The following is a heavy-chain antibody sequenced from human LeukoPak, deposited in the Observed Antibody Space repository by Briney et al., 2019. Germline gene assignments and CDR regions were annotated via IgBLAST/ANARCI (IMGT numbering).Heavy chain of an antibody. CDR1: GYIFTDYY. CDR3: ARGGKGLQLIGSFYDY. Sequence: ASVKVSCKASGYIFTDYYIHWVRQAPGQGLEWMGWMNPNGGIDCAQKFHGRVTLTRDTSITTAYMELSSLRSDDTAVYFCARGGKGLQLIGSFYDYWGQGTLVTVSS. D-gene: IGHD1-1*01. J-gene: IGHJ4*02. V-gene: IGHV1-2*02. CDR2: MNPNGGI.